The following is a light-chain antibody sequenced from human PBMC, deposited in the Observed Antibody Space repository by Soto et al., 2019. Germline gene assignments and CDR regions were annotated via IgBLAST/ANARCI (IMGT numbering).Light chain of an antibody. J-gene: IGKJ4*01. CDR1: QDISSW. V-gene: IGKV1-12*01. CDR2: AAS. Sequence: DIQMTQSPSSVSASVGDRVTITCRASQDISSWLASYQQKPGIAPKLLIYAASSLQSGVPSRFSCSGSGTDFTLTISSLQSEDFATYYCQQANSFPLTFGGGTKVEMK. CDR3: QQANSFPLT.